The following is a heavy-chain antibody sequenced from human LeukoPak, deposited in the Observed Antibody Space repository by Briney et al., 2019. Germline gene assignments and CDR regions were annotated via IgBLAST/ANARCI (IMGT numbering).Heavy chain of an antibody. CDR2: IKPSGGST. J-gene: IGHJ4*02. CDR3: ARVNGQQLAIDY. V-gene: IGHV1-46*01. CDR1: GYTFTTYY. Sequence: ASVKVSCKASGYTFTTYYIHWVRQAPGQGLEWMGIIKPSGGSTSYAQKFQGRVTMTRDTSTSTVYMEVSSLRSEDTAVYYCARVNGQQLAIDYWGRGTLVTVSS. D-gene: IGHD6-13*01.